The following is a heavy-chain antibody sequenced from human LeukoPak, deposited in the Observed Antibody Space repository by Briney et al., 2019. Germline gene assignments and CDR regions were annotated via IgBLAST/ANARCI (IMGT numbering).Heavy chain of an antibody. CDR1: GFTFSSYG. D-gene: IGHD6-25*01. V-gene: IGHV3-30*02. Sequence: GGSLRLSCAASGFTFSSYGMHWVRQAPGKGLEWVAFIRYDGSNKYYADSVKGRFTISRDNSKNTLYLQMNSPRAEDTAVYYCAKDWAIAADYWGQGTLVTVSS. CDR2: IRYDGSNK. CDR3: AKDWAIAADY. J-gene: IGHJ4*02.